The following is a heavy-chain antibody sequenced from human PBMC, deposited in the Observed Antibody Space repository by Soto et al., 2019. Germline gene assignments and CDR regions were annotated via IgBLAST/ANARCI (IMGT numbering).Heavy chain of an antibody. CDR2: IKSKSDGETA. CDR3: AITAMINRDSSTSFDY. CDR1: GLTFSNVW. Sequence: GVLRLSCAASGLTFSNVWMTWVRQAPGKGLECVGRIKSKSDGETADVAAPVKARFTISRDDSKNTVFLEMNSLKSEDTALYYCAITAMINRDSSTSFDYWGRGTQVTVSS. D-gene: IGHD5-18*01. V-gene: IGHV3-15*01. J-gene: IGHJ4*02.